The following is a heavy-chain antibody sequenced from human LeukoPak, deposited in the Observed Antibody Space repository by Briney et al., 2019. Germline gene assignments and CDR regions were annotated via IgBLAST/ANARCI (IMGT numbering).Heavy chain of an antibody. J-gene: IGHJ4*02. D-gene: IGHD6-13*01. Sequence: GGSLRLSCAASGFTFSSYAMNWVRQAPGKGLEWVSAISGSVVTAYYADSVKGRFTISRDNSKNTLYLQMNSLRAEDTAVYYCAREEGAAAGYYWGQGTLVTVSS. CDR1: GFTFSSYA. V-gene: IGHV3-23*01. CDR3: AREEGAAAGYY. CDR2: ISGSVVTA.